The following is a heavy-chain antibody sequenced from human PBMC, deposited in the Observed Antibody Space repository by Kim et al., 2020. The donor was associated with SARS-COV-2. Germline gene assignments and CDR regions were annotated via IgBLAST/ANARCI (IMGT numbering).Heavy chain of an antibody. J-gene: IGHJ4*02. CDR3: AKDPRLGYNHAYHYFGS. V-gene: IGHV3-23*01. Sequence: VKGRFTSSREISKNTVYLQMNNLRAEDTAVYYCAKDPRLGYNHAYHYFGSWGQGTLVTVSS. D-gene: IGHD5-12*01.